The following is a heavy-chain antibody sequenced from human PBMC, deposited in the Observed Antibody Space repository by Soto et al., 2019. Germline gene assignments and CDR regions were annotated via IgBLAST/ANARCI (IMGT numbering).Heavy chain of an antibody. CDR2: IYHSGST. CDR3: ARGSKGTTNCSGGSCYSGIYYYYMDV. D-gene: IGHD2-15*01. Sequence: SETLSLTCAVSSGSISSSNWWSWVRQPPGKGLEWIGEIYHSGSTNYNPSLKSRVTISVDKSKNQFSLKLSSVTAADTAVYYCARGSKGTTNCSGGSCYSGIYYYYMDVWGKGTTVTVSS. J-gene: IGHJ6*03. CDR1: SGSISSSNW. V-gene: IGHV4-4*02.